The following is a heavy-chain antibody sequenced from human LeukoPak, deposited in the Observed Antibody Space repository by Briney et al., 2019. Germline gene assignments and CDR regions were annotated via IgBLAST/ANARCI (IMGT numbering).Heavy chain of an antibody. Sequence: GGSLRLSCAASGFIFNTYAMNWVRQAPGKGLEWVSYISSSARTICYADSVKGRFTISRDNAKNSLYLQMNSLRTEDTAVYYCASSTAIGYWGQGTLVTVSS. V-gene: IGHV3-48*03. CDR2: ISSSARTI. J-gene: IGHJ4*02. CDR1: GFIFNTYA. CDR3: ASSTAIGY.